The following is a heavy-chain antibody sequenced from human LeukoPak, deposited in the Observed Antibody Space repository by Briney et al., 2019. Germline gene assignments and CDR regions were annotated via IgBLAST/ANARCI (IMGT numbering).Heavy chain of an antibody. D-gene: IGHD2-15*01. CDR1: GVSISSYY. CDR2: IYYSEST. Sequence: SETLSLTCTVSGVSISSYYWSWLRQPPGKGLEWIGNIYYSESTNYNPSLKSRVTISVDTSKNQFSLKLSSVTAADTAVYYCARSVEGYCSGGSCYSYSYYMDVWGKGTTVTVSS. J-gene: IGHJ6*03. V-gene: IGHV4-59*01. CDR3: ARSVEGYCSGGSCYSYSYYMDV.